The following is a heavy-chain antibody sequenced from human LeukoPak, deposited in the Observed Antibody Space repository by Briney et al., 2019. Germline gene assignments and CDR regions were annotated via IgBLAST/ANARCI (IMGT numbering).Heavy chain of an antibody. V-gene: IGHV3-48*01. J-gene: IGHJ4*02. CDR2: VSHGGYRI. D-gene: IGHD5-18*01. CDR1: GFTVSSYR. Sequence: GGSLRLSCAASGFTVSSYRMNWVRQEAGKGREWLSYVSHGGYRILYAECVEGRFTVSRDYAKNALYLQMNSLRVEDTAVYYCATVPGYSYAMDSWGQGTLVTVSS. CDR3: ATVPGYSYAMDS.